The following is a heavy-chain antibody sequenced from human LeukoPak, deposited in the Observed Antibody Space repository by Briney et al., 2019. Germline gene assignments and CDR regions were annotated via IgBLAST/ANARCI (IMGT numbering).Heavy chain of an antibody. Sequence: SETLSLTCTVSGGSTSSSNYYWGWIRQPPGKGLEWIGGIHYSGNTYYNPSLKSRVTISADTSKNQFSLKLSSVTAADTAVYYCARLGAGPTYYDFWSGYSSFYFDYWGQGTLVTVSS. J-gene: IGHJ4*02. V-gene: IGHV4-39*01. CDR2: IHYSGNT. CDR1: GGSTSSSNYY. D-gene: IGHD3-3*01. CDR3: ARLGAGPTYYDFWSGYSSFYFDY.